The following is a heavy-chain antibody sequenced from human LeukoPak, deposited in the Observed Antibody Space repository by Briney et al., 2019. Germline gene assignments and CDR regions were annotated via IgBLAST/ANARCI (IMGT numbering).Heavy chain of an antibody. CDR3: ARCPDYGDYHFDY. CDR2: IIPIFGTA. Sequence: SVKVSCKASGGTFSSYAISWVRQAPGQGLEWMGGIIPIFGTANYAQKFQGRVTITADESTSTAYMELSSLRSEDTAVYYCARCPDYGDYHFDYWGQGTLVTVSS. V-gene: IGHV1-69*13. J-gene: IGHJ4*02. CDR1: GGTFSSYA. D-gene: IGHD4-17*01.